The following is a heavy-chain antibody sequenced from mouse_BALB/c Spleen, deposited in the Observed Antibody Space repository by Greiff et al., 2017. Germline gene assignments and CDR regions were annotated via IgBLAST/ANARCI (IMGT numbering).Heavy chain of an antibody. Sequence: DVMLVESGGGLVKPGGSLKLSCAASGFTFSSYAMSWVRQTPEKRLEWVATISSGGSYTYYPDSVKGRFTISRDNAKNTLYLQMSSLRSEDTAMYYCARWRDYDEGLAYWGQGTLVTVSA. J-gene: IGHJ3*01. CDR3: ARWRDYDEGLAY. V-gene: IGHV5-9-1*01. CDR1: GFTFSSYA. D-gene: IGHD2-4*01. CDR2: ISSGGSYT.